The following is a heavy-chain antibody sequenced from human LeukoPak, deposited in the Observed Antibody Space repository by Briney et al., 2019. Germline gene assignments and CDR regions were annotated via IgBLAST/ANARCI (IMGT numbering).Heavy chain of an antibody. CDR3: ARDRIQEWSDAFGI. D-gene: IGHD3-3*01. J-gene: IGHJ3*02. CDR1: GYTFTSYG. Sequence: GASVKVSCKASGYTFTSYGISWVRQAPGQGLEWMGWISAYNGNTNYAQKLQGRVTMTTDTSTSTAYMELRSLRSDDTAVYYCARDRIQEWSDAFGIWGQGTMVTVSS. V-gene: IGHV1-18*01. CDR2: ISAYNGNT.